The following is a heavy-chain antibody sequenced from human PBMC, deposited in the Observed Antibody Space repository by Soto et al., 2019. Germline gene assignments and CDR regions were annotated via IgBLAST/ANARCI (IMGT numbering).Heavy chain of an antibody. Sequence: GGSLRLSCXASGFTFSSYSTNWVRQAPGKGLEWVSSISSSSSYIYYADSVKARFTISRDNAKNSLYLQMNSLRAEDTAVYYCARDRLGSRYFDLWGRGTLGTVSS. V-gene: IGHV3-21*01. CDR1: GFTFSSYS. CDR2: ISSSSSYI. J-gene: IGHJ2*01. CDR3: ARDRLGSRYFDL. D-gene: IGHD6-13*01.